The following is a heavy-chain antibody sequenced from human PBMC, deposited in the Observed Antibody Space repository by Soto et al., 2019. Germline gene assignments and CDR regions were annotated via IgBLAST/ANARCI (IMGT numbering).Heavy chain of an antibody. V-gene: IGHV3-66*01. CDR3: ARGGALEL. CDR1: GLTVSSDY. D-gene: IGHD1-26*01. CDR2: IYRGGST. Sequence: GSLRLSCAASGLTVSSDYMSWVRQAPGKGLEWVSVIYRGGSTYYTDSVKGRFTISRDNSKSMLYLQMNSLRVEDTAFYYCARGGALELWGQGILVTVSS. J-gene: IGHJ5*02.